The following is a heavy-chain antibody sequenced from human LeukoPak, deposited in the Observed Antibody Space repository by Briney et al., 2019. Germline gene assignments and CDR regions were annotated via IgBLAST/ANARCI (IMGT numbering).Heavy chain of an antibody. CDR2: ISWNSGSI. Sequence: GGSLRLSCAVSGFTFDVYAMHWVRQAPGKGMEWVSGISWNSGSIGYADSVKGRFTISRDNAKNSLYLQMNSLRAEDTALYYCAKDWGFDGFYYMDVWGKGTTVTVSS. CDR1: GFTFDVYA. CDR3: AKDWGFDGFYYMDV. J-gene: IGHJ6*03. D-gene: IGHD3-16*01. V-gene: IGHV3-9*01.